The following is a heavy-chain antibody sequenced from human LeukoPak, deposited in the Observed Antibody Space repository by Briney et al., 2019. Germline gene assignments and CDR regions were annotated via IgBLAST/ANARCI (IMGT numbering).Heavy chain of an antibody. Sequence: PGGSLRLSCAASGFTFSSYGMYWVRQAPGKGLEWVAFIRYDGSNKYYADSVKGRFTISRDDSKSIAYLQMNSLKTEDTAVYYCTRPRWLQPDWGQGTLVTVSS. CDR2: IRYDGSNK. CDR3: TRPRWLQPD. V-gene: IGHV3-30*02. D-gene: IGHD5-24*01. CDR1: GFTFSSYG. J-gene: IGHJ4*02.